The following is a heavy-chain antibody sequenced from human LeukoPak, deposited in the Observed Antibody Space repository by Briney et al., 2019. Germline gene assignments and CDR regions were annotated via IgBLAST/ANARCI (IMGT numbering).Heavy chain of an antibody. V-gene: IGHV4-59*10. CDR3: ARASVARYGDYLDY. Sequence: PSETLSLTCAVYGGSFSGYYWSWIRQPAGNGLEWIGRIYTSGSTNYNPSFKSRVTMSVDTSKNQFSLKLTSVTAADTAVYYCARASVARYGDYLDYWGQGTLVTVSS. CDR2: IYTSGST. J-gene: IGHJ4*02. CDR1: GGSFSGYY. D-gene: IGHD4-17*01.